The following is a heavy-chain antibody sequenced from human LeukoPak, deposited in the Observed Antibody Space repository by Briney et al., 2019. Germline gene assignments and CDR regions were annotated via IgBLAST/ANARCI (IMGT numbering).Heavy chain of an antibody. CDR3: ARAPDLYCSGGSCYNEFDP. J-gene: IGHJ5*02. Sequence: GASVKVSCKASGGTFSSYAISWLRQAPGQGLEWMGGIIPIFGTANYAQKFQGRVTITADESTSTAYMELSSLRSEDTAVYYCARAPDLYCSGGSCYNEFDPWGQGTLVTVSS. CDR1: GGTFSSYA. CDR2: IIPIFGTA. V-gene: IGHV1-69*13. D-gene: IGHD2-15*01.